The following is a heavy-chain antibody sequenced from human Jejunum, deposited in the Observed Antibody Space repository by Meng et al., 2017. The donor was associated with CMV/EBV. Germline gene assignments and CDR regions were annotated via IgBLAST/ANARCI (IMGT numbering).Heavy chain of an antibody. V-gene: IGHV3-7*01. J-gene: IGHJ3*02. CDR2: IKQDGSEK. Sequence: SGFSFSTSWMSWVRQAPGKGLEWVANIKQDGSEKYYLDSVKGRFTISRDTAKSSLYLEMNSLRAEDTAMYYCARTQYLRFDCFNIWGQGTMVT. CDR3: ARTQYLRFDCFNI. CDR1: GFSFSTSW. D-gene: IGHD5-12*01.